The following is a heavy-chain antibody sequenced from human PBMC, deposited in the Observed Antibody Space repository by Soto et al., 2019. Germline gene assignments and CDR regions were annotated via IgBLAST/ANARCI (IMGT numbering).Heavy chain of an antibody. D-gene: IGHD3-3*01. CDR2: IYWDDDK. Sequence: GSGPTLVNPTQTLTLTCTFSGFSLSTSGVGVGWIRQPPGKALEWLALIYWDDDKRYSPSLRSRPTITKDTSKSQVVLTMTNMDSVDTATYYCAQGRRYYDFWSGYLYYFDYWGQGTLVTVSS. CDR1: GFSLSTSGVG. V-gene: IGHV2-5*02. CDR3: AQGRRYYDFWSGYLYYFDY. J-gene: IGHJ4*02.